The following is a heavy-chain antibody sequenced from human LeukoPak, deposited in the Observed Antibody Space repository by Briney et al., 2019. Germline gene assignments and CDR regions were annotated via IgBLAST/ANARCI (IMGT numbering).Heavy chain of an antibody. CDR1: GGSFSDYY. CDR2: IYYSGST. J-gene: IGHJ4*02. V-gene: IGHV4-30-4*01. Sequence: SSETLSLTCAVYGGSFSDYYWSWIRQPPGKGLEWIGYIYYSGSTYYNPSLKSRVTISVDTSKNQFSLKLSSVTAADTAVYYCARSLDAVTSNFDYWGQGTLVTVSS. CDR3: ARSLDAVTSNFDY. D-gene: IGHD2-21*02.